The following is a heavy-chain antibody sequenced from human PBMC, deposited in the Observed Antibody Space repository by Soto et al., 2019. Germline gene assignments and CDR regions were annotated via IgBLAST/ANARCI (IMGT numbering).Heavy chain of an antibody. CDR1: RYTFSNYF. D-gene: IGHD2-8*01. Sequence: ASVKVSCKASRYTFSNYFTQWVRQAPGQGLEWLGRINPKSGGTSTAQKFQGWVTMTTDTSISTASMELTRLTSDDTAIYYCARGDSTDCSNGVCSFFYNHDMDVWGQGTTVTVSS. V-gene: IGHV1-2*04. J-gene: IGHJ6*02. CDR3: ARGDSTDCSNGVCSFFYNHDMDV. CDR2: INPKSGGT.